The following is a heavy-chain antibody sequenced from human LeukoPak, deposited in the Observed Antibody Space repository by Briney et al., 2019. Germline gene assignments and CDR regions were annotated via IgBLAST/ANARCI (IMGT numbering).Heavy chain of an antibody. CDR2: IIPILGIA. CDR1: GGTFSSYA. Sequence: SVKVSCKASGGTFSSYAISWVRQSPGQGLEWMGRIIPILGIANYAQKFQGRVTITADKSTSTAYMELSSLRSEDTAVYYCAREDYYGSGFFDYWGQGTLVTVSS. D-gene: IGHD3-10*01. CDR3: AREDYYGSGFFDY. V-gene: IGHV1-69*04. J-gene: IGHJ4*02.